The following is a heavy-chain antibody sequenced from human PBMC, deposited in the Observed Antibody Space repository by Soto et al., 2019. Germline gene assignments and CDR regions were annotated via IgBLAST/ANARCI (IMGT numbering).Heavy chain of an antibody. Sequence: SVKVSCKASGGTFSSYTISWVRQAPGQGLECMGRIIPILGIANYAQKFQCRVTITADKSTSTAYLELSSLRSEDTAVYSCASRIAARPLDAFDICGQGTMVTV. D-gene: IGHD6-6*01. CDR3: ASRIAARPLDAFDI. CDR2: IIPILGIA. V-gene: IGHV1-69*02. J-gene: IGHJ3*02. CDR1: GGTFSSYT.